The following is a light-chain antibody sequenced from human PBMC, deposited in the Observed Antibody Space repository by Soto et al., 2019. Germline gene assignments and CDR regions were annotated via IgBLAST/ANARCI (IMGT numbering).Light chain of an antibody. CDR1: QSVSSN. CDR2: GAS. J-gene: IGKJ5*01. Sequence: DIVMTQSPATLSVSPEVRATLSCRARQSVSSNLAWYQQKPGQAPRLLIYGASSWAVGIPDRFSGSGSGTDFTLTISRLEPEDFAVYYCQQYGSSFGQGTRLEIK. CDR3: QQYGSS. V-gene: IGKV3-20*01.